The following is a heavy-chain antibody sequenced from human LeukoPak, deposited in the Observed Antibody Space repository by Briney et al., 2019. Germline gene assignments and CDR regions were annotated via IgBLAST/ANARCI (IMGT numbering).Heavy chain of an antibody. CDR1: GFTFSSYS. D-gene: IGHD1-26*01. V-gene: IGHV3-21*01. CDR3: ARDFVGATGYMDV. Sequence: GSLRLSCAASGFTFSSYSMNWVRQAPGKGLEWVSSISSSSSYIYYADSVKGRFTISRDNAKNSLYLQMNSLRAEDTAVYYCARDFVGATGYMDVWGKGTTVTVSS. J-gene: IGHJ6*03. CDR2: ISSSSSYI.